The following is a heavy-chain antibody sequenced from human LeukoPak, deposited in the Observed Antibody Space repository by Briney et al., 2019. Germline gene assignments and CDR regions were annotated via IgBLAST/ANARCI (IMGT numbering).Heavy chain of an antibody. CDR2: IKKDGTYR. D-gene: IGHD3-16*01. J-gene: IGHJ4*02. Sequence: PGGSLRLSCVVSGFTSSGNWMHWVRQGPGKGLMRVARIKKDGTYRDYADSVKGRFTISRDNAKNTLFLQMDSLRDEDTAVYYCARDDDVYGIDYWGQGTLVTVSS. V-gene: IGHV3-74*01. CDR3: ARDDDVYGIDY. CDR1: GFTSSGNW.